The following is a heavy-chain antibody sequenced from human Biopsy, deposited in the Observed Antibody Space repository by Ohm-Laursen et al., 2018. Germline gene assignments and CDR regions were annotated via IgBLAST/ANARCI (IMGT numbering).Heavy chain of an antibody. J-gene: IGHJ4*02. V-gene: IGHV1-2*02. CDR1: GFSFTGYY. CDR3: ALQSVAQMKNFDY. CDR2: ISPKSGGT. D-gene: IGHD6-19*01. Sequence: SVKVSCKASGFSFTGYYIHWVRQAPGQGLEWMGWISPKSGGTNYAQKFQGNITMTKNTSMSTAYMEMSRLRSDDTAVYYCALQSVAQMKNFDYWGQGTLVTVSA.